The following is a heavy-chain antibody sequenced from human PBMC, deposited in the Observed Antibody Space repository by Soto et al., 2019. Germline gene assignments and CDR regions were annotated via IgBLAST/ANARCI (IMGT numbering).Heavy chain of an antibody. CDR1: GGSISSGGYY. D-gene: IGHD3-22*01. Sequence: QVQLQESGPGLVKPSQILSLTCTVSGGSISSGGYYWSWIRQHPGKGLEWIGYVYYRGSTYYNPSLKSRVTISVDTSKNQFSLKLSSVTAADTAVYYCARDIDSSGYYFGYWGQGTLVTVSS. J-gene: IGHJ4*02. V-gene: IGHV4-31*03. CDR2: VYYRGST. CDR3: ARDIDSSGYYFGY.